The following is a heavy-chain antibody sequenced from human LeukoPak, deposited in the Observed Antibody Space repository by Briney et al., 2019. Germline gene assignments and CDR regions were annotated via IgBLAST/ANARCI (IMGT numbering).Heavy chain of an antibody. CDR2: ISSSSSYI. Sequence: GGSLRLSCAASGFTFSSYSMNWVRQAPGKGLEWVSSISSSSSYIYYADSVKGRFTISRDNAKNSLYLQMNSLRAEDTAVYYCARDQGSAVAGTDTVDYWGQGTLVTVSS. J-gene: IGHJ4*02. CDR3: ARDQGSAVAGTDTVDY. CDR1: GFTFSSYS. V-gene: IGHV3-21*01. D-gene: IGHD6-19*01.